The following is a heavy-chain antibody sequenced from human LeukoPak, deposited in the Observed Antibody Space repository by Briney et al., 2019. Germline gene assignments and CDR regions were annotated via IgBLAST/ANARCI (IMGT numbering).Heavy chain of an antibody. CDR1: GFTFDDYA. V-gene: IGHV3-9*03. Sequence: GRSLRLSCAASGFTFDDYAMHWVRQAPGKGLEWVSGISWNSGSIGYADSVKGRFTNSRDNAKNSLYLQMNSLRAEDMALYYCAKDADPYGSGSYDYWGQGTLVTVSS. CDR2: ISWNSGSI. D-gene: IGHD1-26*01. J-gene: IGHJ4*02. CDR3: AKDADPYGSGSYDY.